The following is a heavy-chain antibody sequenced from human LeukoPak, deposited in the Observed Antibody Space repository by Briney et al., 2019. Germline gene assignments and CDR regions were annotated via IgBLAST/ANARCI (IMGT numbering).Heavy chain of an antibody. D-gene: IGHD6-19*01. CDR1: GFTFSTYW. CDR3: ARRSVAGSLDY. J-gene: IGHJ4*02. CDR2: TKEDGGEK. Sequence: PGGSLRLSCAASGFTFSTYWMSWVRQAPGKGLEWVANTKEDGGEKYYVDSVKGRFTISRDNAENSLDLQMNSLGAEDTAVYYCARRSVAGSLDYWGQGTLVTVSS. V-gene: IGHV3-7*01.